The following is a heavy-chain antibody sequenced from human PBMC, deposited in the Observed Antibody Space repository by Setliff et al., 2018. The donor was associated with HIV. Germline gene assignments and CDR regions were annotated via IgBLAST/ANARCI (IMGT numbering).Heavy chain of an antibody. CDR1: GGSISSGANY. J-gene: IGHJ6*03. V-gene: IGHV4-31*03. CDR2: IYYRGST. D-gene: IGHD3-10*01. CDR3: ARDYGHMDV. Sequence: PSETLSLTCTVSGGSISSGANYWSWIRQHPGKGLEWIGYIYYRGSTYYNPSLKSRVAISVDTSKNQFSLQLNSVTAADTAVYYCARDYGHMDVWGKGTTVTVSS.